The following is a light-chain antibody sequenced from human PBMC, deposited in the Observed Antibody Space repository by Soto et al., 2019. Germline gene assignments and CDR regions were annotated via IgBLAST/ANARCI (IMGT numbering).Light chain of an antibody. V-gene: IGKV1-9*01. J-gene: IGKJ3*01. CDR1: QDIKTY. Sequence: IQLTQSPSSLSASVGDRVSITCRARQDIKTYLAWYQQKHGKAPKLLISGTFTLQSGVPSRFNGNGSRTDFTLTISRLQPEDFATYYCQHLNNYPPFTFGPGTKVDLE. CDR3: QHLNNYPPFT. CDR2: GTF.